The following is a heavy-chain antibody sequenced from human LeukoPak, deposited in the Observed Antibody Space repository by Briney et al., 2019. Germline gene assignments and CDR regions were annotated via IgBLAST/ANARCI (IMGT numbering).Heavy chain of an antibody. J-gene: IGHJ3*02. CDR3: ARDPSSGTNDDAFDI. Sequence: ASVTVSCKASGYTFTSYYMHWVRQAPGQGLEWMGIINPSGGSTSYAQKFQGRVTMTRDTSTSTVYMELSSLRSEDTAVCYCARDPSSGTNDDAFDIWGQGTMVTVSS. CDR1: GYTFTSYY. D-gene: IGHD3-10*01. V-gene: IGHV1-46*01. CDR2: INPSGGST.